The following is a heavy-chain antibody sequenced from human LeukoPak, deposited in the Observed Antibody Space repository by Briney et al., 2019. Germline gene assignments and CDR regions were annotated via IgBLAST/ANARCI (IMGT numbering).Heavy chain of an antibody. J-gene: IGHJ3*02. Sequence: SETLSLTCTVSGGSVSSGSYYWSWIRQPPGRGLEWIAYIHYSGSAAYNPSLKSRVTISRDMSTNQFSLKMTSVTAADTAVYYCASLNTVTIIHAFDIWGQGTMVTVSS. CDR2: IHYSGSA. CDR3: ASLNTVTIIHAFDI. D-gene: IGHD4-11*01. V-gene: IGHV4-61*01. CDR1: GGSVSSGSYY.